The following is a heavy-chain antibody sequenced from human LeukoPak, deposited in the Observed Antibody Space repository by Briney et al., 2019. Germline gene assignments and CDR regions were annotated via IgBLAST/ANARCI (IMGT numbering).Heavy chain of an antibody. CDR2: INPNSGGT. CDR3: ARGPLMTTVTSFTY. CDR1: VYTFTGYP. D-gene: IGHD4-17*01. J-gene: IGHJ4*02. Sequence: ASVKVSCKASVYTFTGYPMHWLRQAPGQGLEWMGWINPNSGGTNYAQKFQGRVTMTRDTSISTAYMELSRLRSDDTAVYYCARGPLMTTVTSFTYWGQGTLVTVSS. V-gene: IGHV1-2*02.